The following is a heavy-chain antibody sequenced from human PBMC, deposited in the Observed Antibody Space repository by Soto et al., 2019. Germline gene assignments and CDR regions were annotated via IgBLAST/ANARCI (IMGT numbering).Heavy chain of an antibody. Sequence: QVQLVQSGAEVKKPGASVKVSCKASGYTFTSYGISWVRQAPGQGLEWMGWISAYNGNTNYAQKLQGRVTMTTDTDTSTAYMELRSLRSDDTAVYYCARAYCSGGSCYSGMDVWGPGTTVTVSS. CDR1: GYTFTSYG. CDR2: ISAYNGNT. D-gene: IGHD2-15*01. J-gene: IGHJ6*02. V-gene: IGHV1-18*01. CDR3: ARAYCSGGSCYSGMDV.